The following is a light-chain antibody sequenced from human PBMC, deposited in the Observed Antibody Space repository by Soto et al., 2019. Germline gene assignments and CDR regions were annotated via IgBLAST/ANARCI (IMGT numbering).Light chain of an antibody. CDR2: WAS. CDR3: QQYESTPPT. CDR1: QSVLYSSNNKNY. V-gene: IGKV4-1*01. Sequence: DIVMTQSPDSLAVSLGERATINCKSSQSVLYSSNNKNYLAWYQQRPGQPPKLLIYWASTRESGVPDRFGGSGSGTDFSLTITSLQAEDVAVYYCQQYESTPPTCGQGTKLAIK. J-gene: IGKJ2*01.